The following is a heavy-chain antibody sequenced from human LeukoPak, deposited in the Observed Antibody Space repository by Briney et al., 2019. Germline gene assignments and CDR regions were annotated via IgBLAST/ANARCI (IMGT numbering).Heavy chain of an antibody. CDR1: GFTFSNAW. CDR2: IKSKTDGGTT. J-gene: IGHJ6*03. Sequence: GGSLRLSCAASGFTFSNAWMSWVRQAPGKGLEWVGRIKSKTDGGTTDYAAPVKGRFTISRDDSKNTLYLQMNSLKTEDTAVYYCTTDRPESSSWQTYYYYYYMDVWGKGTTVTVSS. V-gene: IGHV3-15*01. D-gene: IGHD6-13*01. CDR3: TTDRPESSSWQTYYYYYYMDV.